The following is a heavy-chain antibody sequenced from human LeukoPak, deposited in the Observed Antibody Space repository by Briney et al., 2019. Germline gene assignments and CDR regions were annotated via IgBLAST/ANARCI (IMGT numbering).Heavy chain of an antibody. Sequence: PGGCLRLSCAASGFTFDDYAIHWVRQAPGKSLGWGSGISWNSGTIGYADSVKGRFTISRDNAMNSLYLQMNSLRAEDTALYYCAKDRSGSYFDAFDIWGQGTMVTVSS. CDR1: GFTFDDYA. D-gene: IGHD1-26*01. CDR2: ISWNSGTI. V-gene: IGHV3-9*01. CDR3: AKDRSGSYFDAFDI. J-gene: IGHJ3*02.